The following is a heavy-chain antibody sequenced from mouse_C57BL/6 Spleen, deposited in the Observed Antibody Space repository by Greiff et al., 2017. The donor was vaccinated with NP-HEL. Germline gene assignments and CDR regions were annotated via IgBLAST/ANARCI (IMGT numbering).Heavy chain of an antibody. CDR3: ARGGGYDYDDGTGY. J-gene: IGHJ4*01. D-gene: IGHD2-4*01. CDR2: INPGDGDT. CDR1: GYAFSSYW. Sequence: QVQLKESGAELVKPGASVKISCKASGYAFSSYWMNWVKQRPGKGLEWIGQINPGDGDTNYNGKFKGKATLTADKSSSTAYMQLSSLTSADSAVYFCARGGGYDYDDGTGYWGQGTSVTVSS. V-gene: IGHV1-80*01.